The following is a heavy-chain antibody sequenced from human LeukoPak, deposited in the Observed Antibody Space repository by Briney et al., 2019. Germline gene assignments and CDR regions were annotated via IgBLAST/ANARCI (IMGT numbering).Heavy chain of an antibody. V-gene: IGHV3-30*04. CDR2: ISYDGSNR. CDR1: GFSFSSYA. D-gene: IGHD2-2*01. CDR3: ARGDCSSTSCYLFDY. J-gene: IGHJ4*02. Sequence: PGRSLRLSCAASGFSFSSYAMHWVRQAPGTGLEWVAVISYDGSNRYYADSVKGGFTISRDNSKNTLYLQMNSLRAEDTAVYYCARGDCSSTSCYLFDYWGQGTLVTVSS.